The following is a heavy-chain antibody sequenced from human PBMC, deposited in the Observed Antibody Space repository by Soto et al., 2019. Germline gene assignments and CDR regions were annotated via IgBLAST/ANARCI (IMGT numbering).Heavy chain of an antibody. CDR1: GYTFTSYA. Sequence: GTSVKVSCKASGYTFTSYAMHWVRQAPGQRLEWMGWINAGNGNTKYSQKFQGRVTITRDTSASTAYMELSSLRSEDTAVYYCAPEAVAGTGHWFDPWGQGTLVTVSS. D-gene: IGHD6-19*01. CDR3: APEAVAGTGHWFDP. CDR2: INAGNGNT. J-gene: IGHJ5*02. V-gene: IGHV1-3*01.